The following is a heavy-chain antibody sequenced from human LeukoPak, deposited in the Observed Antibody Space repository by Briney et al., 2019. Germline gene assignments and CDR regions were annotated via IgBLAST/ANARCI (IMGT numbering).Heavy chain of an antibody. J-gene: IGHJ4*02. Sequence: GASVKVSCKASGYTFTSYDINWVRQATGQGLEWMGWMNPNSGNTGYAQKFQGRVTITRNTSISTAYMELSSLRSEDTAVYYCARGPPDTAMVRDYFDYWGQGTLVPVSS. V-gene: IGHV1-8*03. CDR2: MNPNSGNT. CDR3: ARGPPDTAMVRDYFDY. CDR1: GYTFTSYD. D-gene: IGHD5-18*01.